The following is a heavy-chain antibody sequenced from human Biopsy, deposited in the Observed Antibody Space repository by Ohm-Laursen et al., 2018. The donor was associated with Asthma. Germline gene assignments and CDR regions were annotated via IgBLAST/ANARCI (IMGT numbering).Heavy chain of an antibody. J-gene: IGHJ3*02. CDR3: AGDYGDYVWRAFDI. CDR1: GGSISSGDYS. Sequence: TLSLTCVVSGGSISSGDYSWSWIRQPPGKGLEWIGFISPSGNTYYSPSLKSRLTISVDRPRNQFSPRLSSVTAADTALYYCAGDYGDYVWRAFDIWGQGTLVTASS. CDR2: ISPSGNT. V-gene: IGHV4-30-2*01. D-gene: IGHD4-17*01.